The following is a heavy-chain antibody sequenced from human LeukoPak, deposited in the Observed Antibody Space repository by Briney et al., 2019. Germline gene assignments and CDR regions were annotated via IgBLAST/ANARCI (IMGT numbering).Heavy chain of an antibody. CDR3: ARGYVYSYDY. V-gene: IGHV3-13*01. CDR1: GFTFSSYD. D-gene: IGHD3-16*01. Sequence: GGSLRLSCAASGFTFSSYDMHWVRQATGKGLEWVSAIGTAGDAYYPGTVKGRFTISRENAKNSLYLQMNSLRAGDTAAYYCARGYVYSYDYWGQGIVVTVSS. J-gene: IGHJ4*02. CDR2: IGTAGDA.